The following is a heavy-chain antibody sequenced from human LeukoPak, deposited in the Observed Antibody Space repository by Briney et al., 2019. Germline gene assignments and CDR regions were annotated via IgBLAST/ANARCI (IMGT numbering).Heavy chain of an antibody. J-gene: IGHJ5*02. Sequence: SETLSLTCTVSSGSISTSNYYWGWVRQPPGKALEWIGNIFYSGSTYYSPSLKSRVTISVDTSKNQFSLKLSSVTAADAAVYYCARDSRKTYSNSWYSWFDPWGQGTLVTVSS. CDR2: IFYSGST. CDR1: SGSISTSNYY. D-gene: IGHD6-13*01. CDR3: ARDSRKTYSNSWYSWFDP. V-gene: IGHV4-39*07.